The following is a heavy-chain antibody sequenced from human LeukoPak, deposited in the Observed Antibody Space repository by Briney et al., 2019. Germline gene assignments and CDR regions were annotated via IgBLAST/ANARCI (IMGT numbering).Heavy chain of an antibody. Sequence: GGSLRLSCAASGFTFSSYSMNWVRQAPGKGLEWVSSISSSSSYIYYADSVKGRFTISRDNAKNSLYLQTNSLRAEDTAVYYCARDESPYGDLIDYWGQGTLVTVSS. J-gene: IGHJ4*02. CDR2: ISSSSSYI. CDR1: GFTFSSYS. CDR3: ARDESPYGDLIDY. D-gene: IGHD4-17*01. V-gene: IGHV3-21*01.